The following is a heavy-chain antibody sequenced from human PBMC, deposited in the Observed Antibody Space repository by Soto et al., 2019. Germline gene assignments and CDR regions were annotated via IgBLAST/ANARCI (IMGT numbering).Heavy chain of an antibody. J-gene: IGHJ5*02. CDR3: VRDGTKTLRDWFDP. V-gene: IGHV4-4*07. CDR2: IYATGTT. D-gene: IGHD1-1*01. CDR1: GSSLSGCY. Sequence: DTRSLTCPVSGSSLSGCYWSWIRQSSWKGLEWIGRIYATGTTDYNPSLKSRVMMSVDTSKKQFSLKLRSVTAADTAVYYCVRDGTKTLRDWFDPWGQGISVTVSS.